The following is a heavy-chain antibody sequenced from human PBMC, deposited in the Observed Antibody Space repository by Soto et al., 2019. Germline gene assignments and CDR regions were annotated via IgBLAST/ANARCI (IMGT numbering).Heavy chain of an antibody. CDR3: ARDVDTAMDGAFDI. J-gene: IGHJ3*02. D-gene: IGHD5-18*01. CDR2: INHSGST. Sequence: PSETLSLTCSVYGGSFSGYYWSWIRQPPGKGLEWIGEINHSGSTNYNPSLKSRVTISVDTSKNQFSLKLSSVTAADTAVYYCARDVDTAMDGAFDIWGQGTMVTVSS. CDR1: GGSFSGYY. V-gene: IGHV4-34*01.